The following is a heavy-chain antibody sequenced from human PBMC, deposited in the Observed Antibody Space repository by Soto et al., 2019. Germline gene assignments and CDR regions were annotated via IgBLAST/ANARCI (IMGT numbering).Heavy chain of an antibody. CDR3: ARDLGSDSGGHSGAD. J-gene: IGHJ4*02. CDR2: IYRDGKT. V-gene: IGHV3-53*02. CDR1: GFTVSSNY. D-gene: IGHD3-22*01. Sequence: EVQLVETGGGLIQPGGSLRLSCAASGFTVSSNYMSWVRQARGKGLEWISVIYRDGKTYYADSVKGRFTISRDNFKNTLYLQMYSLRAEDTAVYYCARDLGSDSGGHSGADWGRGTLVTVSA.